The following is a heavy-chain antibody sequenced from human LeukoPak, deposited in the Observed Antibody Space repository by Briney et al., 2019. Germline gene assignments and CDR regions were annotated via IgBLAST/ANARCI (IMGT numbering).Heavy chain of an antibody. Sequence: PSEALSLTCTVSGGSISGHYWTWIRLPPGKGLELVGHIFSTGATHYNPSLRGRVTLSIDTSKNQLSLTLTSVNVEDTAVYYCARFSTRFGSGCSDASCYVHYWGQGTQVTVSP. CDR2: IFSTGAT. D-gene: IGHD2-2*01. CDR3: ARFSTRFGSGCSDASCYVHY. J-gene: IGHJ4*02. V-gene: IGHV4-59*11. CDR1: GGSISGHY.